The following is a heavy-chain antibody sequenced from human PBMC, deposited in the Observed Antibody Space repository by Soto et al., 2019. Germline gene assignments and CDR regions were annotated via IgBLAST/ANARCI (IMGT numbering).Heavy chain of an antibody. CDR2: FDPEDGET. CDR1: GYTLTELS. V-gene: IGHV1-24*01. CDR3: ATSRGPSVGLFPFYFDY. D-gene: IGHD3-22*01. Sequence: ASVKVSCKVSGYTLTELSMHWVRQAPGKGLEWMGGFDPEDGETIYAQKFQGRVTMTEDTSTDTAYMELSSLRSEDTAVYYCATSRGPSVGLFPFYFDYWCQGTLVTVSS. J-gene: IGHJ4*02.